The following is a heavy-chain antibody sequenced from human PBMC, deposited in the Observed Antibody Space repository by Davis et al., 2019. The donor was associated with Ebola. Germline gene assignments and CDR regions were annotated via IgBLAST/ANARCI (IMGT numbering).Heavy chain of an antibody. V-gene: IGHV3-33*01. Sequence: GESLKISCAASGFTFSSYDMHWVRQAPGKGLEWVAVIWYDGSNKYYADSVKGRFTISRDNSKNTLYLQMNSLRAEDTAVYYCGKGSGKPPFWYYYYGMDVWGQGTTVTVSS. CDR1: GFTFSSYD. CDR2: IWYDGSNK. J-gene: IGHJ6*02. D-gene: IGHD3-10*01. CDR3: GKGSGKPPFWYYYYGMDV.